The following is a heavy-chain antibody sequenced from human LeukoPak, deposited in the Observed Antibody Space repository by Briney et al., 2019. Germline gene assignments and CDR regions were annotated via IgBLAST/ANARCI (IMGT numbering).Heavy chain of an antibody. V-gene: IGHV3-7*01. J-gene: IGHJ4*02. CDR3: ALSRTLDY. CDR1: GFIFSSYW. CDR2: IKQDGSEK. Sequence: GGSLRLSCAASGFIFSSYWMSWVRQAPGKGLEWLANIKQDGSEKYYVDSVKGRFTISGDNAKNSLYVQMNSLRAEDTAVYYCALSRTLDYWGQGTLVTVSS.